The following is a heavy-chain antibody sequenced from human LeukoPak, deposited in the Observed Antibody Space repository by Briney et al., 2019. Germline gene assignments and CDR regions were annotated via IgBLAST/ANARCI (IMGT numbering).Heavy chain of an antibody. V-gene: IGHV3-30*18. CDR2: ISFDGSRT. CDR3: AKDWNPLTVFVIYYFDY. CDR1: GFTFRDYG. Sequence: PGRSLTLSYAASGFTFRDYGMHWVRQTPGKELEWLAVISFDGSRTFYADSVKGRFTISRDNSKNTVYLQMDSLRTEDTAVYYCAKDWNPLTVFVIYYFDYWGQGTLVAVSS. D-gene: IGHD3-16*02. J-gene: IGHJ4*02.